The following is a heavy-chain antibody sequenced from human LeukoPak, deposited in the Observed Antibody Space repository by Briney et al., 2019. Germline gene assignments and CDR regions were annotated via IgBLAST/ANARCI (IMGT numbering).Heavy chain of an antibody. CDR2: LSGSATTA. J-gene: IGHJ4*02. CDR3: AKAVYDTSGHYYYYFDY. V-gene: IGHV3-23*01. CDR1: GFTFSRYA. D-gene: IGHD3-22*01. Sequence: GGSLRLSCAASGFTFSRYAMNWVRQAPGKGLEWVSALSGSATTAFYADSVKGRFTISRDNSKNTLFLQMNSLRAEDTVVYYCAKAVYDTSGHYYYYFDYWGQGTLVTVSS.